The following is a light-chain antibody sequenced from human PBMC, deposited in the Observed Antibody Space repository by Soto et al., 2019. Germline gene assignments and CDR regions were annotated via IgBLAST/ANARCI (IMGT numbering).Light chain of an antibody. J-gene: IGKJ5*01. Sequence: MTQSPGTLAVPLGESATLSCSASQSVSIHLAWYQQKPGQAPRLLIYDTSTRATGSPATFSGSGSGTEFTLTISSLQSEDFAVYYCQQYSNWPPITFGQGTRLEIK. V-gene: IGKV3-15*01. CDR1: QSVSIH. CDR3: QQYSNWPPIT. CDR2: DTS.